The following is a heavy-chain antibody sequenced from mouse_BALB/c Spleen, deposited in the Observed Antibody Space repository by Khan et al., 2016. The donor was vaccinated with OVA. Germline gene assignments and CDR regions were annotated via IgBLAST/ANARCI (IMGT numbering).Heavy chain of an antibody. Sequence: EVQLQESGPGLVKPSQSLSLTCTVTGYSITSDYAWNWLRQFPGNKLEWLGYISYSGNTHYNPSLKSRISVTRDNSKNQFFLQLNSVSTEDTATYYCARLFGGDFDYWGQGTTLTVSS. V-gene: IGHV3-2*02. CDR2: ISYSGNT. J-gene: IGHJ2*01. CDR3: ARLFGGDFDY. CDR1: GYSITSDYA.